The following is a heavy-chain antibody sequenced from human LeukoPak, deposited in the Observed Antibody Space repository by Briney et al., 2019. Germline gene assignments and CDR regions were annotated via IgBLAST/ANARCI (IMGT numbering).Heavy chain of an antibody. CDR3: ARDPEGSGWMGNWFDP. Sequence: PGRSLRLSCAASGFTFSSYGMHWVRQAPGKGLEWVAVIWYDGSNKYYADSVKGRFTISRDNSKNTLYLQMNSLRAEDTAVYYCARDPEGSGWMGNWFDPGGQGTLVTVSS. CDR2: IWYDGSNK. CDR1: GFTFSSYG. D-gene: IGHD6-19*01. V-gene: IGHV3-33*01. J-gene: IGHJ5*02.